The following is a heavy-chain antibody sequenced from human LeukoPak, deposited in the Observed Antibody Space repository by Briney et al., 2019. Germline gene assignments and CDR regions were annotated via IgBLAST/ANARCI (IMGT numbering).Heavy chain of an antibody. CDR3: ARNTTTVDDRRAFDY. V-gene: IGHV4-39*01. Sequence: SETLSLTCTVSDGSISSSSDYWGGIRQPPGKGLEWIGSIYYSGSTFYNPSLKSRVTISVDTSKNQFSLKLSSVTAADTAVYYCARNTTTVDDRRAFDYWGQGSLVTVSS. CDR1: DGSISSSSDY. CDR2: IYYSGST. J-gene: IGHJ4*02. D-gene: IGHD4-23*01.